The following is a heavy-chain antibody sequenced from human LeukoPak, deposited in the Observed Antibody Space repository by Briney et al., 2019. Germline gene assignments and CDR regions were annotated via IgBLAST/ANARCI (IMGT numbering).Heavy chain of an antibody. CDR3: ASSPIYYHGSGSNSGYYFDY. Sequence: SETLSLTCSVSDDSIRTISYYWAWIRQPPGKGLEWIGSIYYSGSTYYSPSLKSRVTISVDTSKNQFSLKLSSVTAADTAVYHCASSPIYYHGSGSNSGYYFDYWGQGTLVTVSS. CDR2: IYYSGST. V-gene: IGHV4-39*01. J-gene: IGHJ4*02. D-gene: IGHD3-10*01. CDR1: DDSIRTISYY.